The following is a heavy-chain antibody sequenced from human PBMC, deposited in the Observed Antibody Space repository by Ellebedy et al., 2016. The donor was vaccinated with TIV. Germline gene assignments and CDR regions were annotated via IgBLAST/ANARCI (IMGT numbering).Heavy chain of an antibody. Sequence: GESLKISCAASGFTFNDAWMNWVRQAPGKGLEWVGRIKSKIDGGTADYASPVKGRFTISRDDSKNTLYLQMNSLKTEDTAIYYCITPGELDLKEPYFDYWGQGTLVTVSS. D-gene: IGHD1-7*01. CDR1: GFTFNDAW. V-gene: IGHV3-15*07. J-gene: IGHJ4*02. CDR2: IKSKIDGGTA. CDR3: ITPGELDLKEPYFDY.